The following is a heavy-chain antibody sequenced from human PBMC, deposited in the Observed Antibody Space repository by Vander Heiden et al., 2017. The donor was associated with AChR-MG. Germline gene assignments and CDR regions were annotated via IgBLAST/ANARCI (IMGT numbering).Heavy chain of an antibody. J-gene: IGHJ6*03. CDR3: STMVRGVITLSYYYYMDV. CDR2: IIPIFGTA. CDR1: GGTFSSYA. V-gene: IGHV1-69*06. D-gene: IGHD3-10*01. Sequence: QVQLVQSGAEVKKPGSSVKVSCKASGGTFSSYAISWVRQAPGQGLEWMGGIIPIFGTANYAQKFQGRVTITADKSTSTAYMELSSLRSEDTAVYYCSTMVRGVITLSYYYYMDVWGKGTTVTVSS.